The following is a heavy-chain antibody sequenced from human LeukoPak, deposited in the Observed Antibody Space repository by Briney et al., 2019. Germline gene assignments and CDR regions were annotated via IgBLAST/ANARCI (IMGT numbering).Heavy chain of an antibody. CDR1: GFTFSGYA. J-gene: IGHJ4*02. V-gene: IGHV3-23*01. CDR2: IGGSGGST. D-gene: IGHD6-19*01. Sequence: GGSLRLSCAASGFTFSGYAMSWVRQAPGKGLEWVSGIGGSGGSTYYADSVKGRFTISRDNSKNTLYLLMNSLRAEDTAVYYCARPGYSSGWANFDYWGQGTLVTVSS. CDR3: ARPGYSSGWANFDY.